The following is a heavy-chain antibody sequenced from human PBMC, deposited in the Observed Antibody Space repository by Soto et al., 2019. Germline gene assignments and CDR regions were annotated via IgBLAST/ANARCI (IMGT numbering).Heavy chain of an antibody. CDR3: ARGSLGGSYSSY. CDR2: ISSSSSYI. V-gene: IGHV3-21*01. D-gene: IGHD1-26*01. CDR1: VFTFSSYS. Sequence: GSLRLSGAASVFTFSSYSMNWVRQAPGKGLEWVSSISSSSSYIYYADSVKGRFTISRDNAKNSLYLQMNSLRAEDTAVYYCARGSLGGSYSSYWGQGTLVTVS. J-gene: IGHJ4*02.